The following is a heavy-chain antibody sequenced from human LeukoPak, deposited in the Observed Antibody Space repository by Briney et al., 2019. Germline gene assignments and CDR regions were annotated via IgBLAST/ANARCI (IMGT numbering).Heavy chain of an antibody. D-gene: IGHD5-18*01. J-gene: IGHJ4*02. Sequence: GSLRLSCVASGFTFSSNGMHWVRQAPGKGLEWVSFIRYDGSNKYYADSVKGRFTTSRDNSKNTLYLQMNSLRAEDTAVYYCAKDREYSSNYWGQGTLVTVSS. V-gene: IGHV3-30*02. CDR1: GFTFSSNG. CDR3: AKDREYSSNY. CDR2: IRYDGSNK.